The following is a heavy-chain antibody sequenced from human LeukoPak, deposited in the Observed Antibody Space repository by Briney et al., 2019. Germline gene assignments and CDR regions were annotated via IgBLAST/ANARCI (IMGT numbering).Heavy chain of an antibody. CDR1: GFTFSDYY. J-gene: IGHJ5*02. V-gene: IGHV3-23*01. CDR3: AKDHYCSSTSCYEYNWFDP. Sequence: GGSLRLSCAASGFTFSDYYMSWIRQAPGKGLEWVSAISGSGGSTYYADSVKGRFTISRDNSKNTLYLQMNSLRAEDTAVYYCAKDHYCSSTSCYEYNWFDPWGQGTLVTVSS. D-gene: IGHD2-2*01. CDR2: ISGSGGST.